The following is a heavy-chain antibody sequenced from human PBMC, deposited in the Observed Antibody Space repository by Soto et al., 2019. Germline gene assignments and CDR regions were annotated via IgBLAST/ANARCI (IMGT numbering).Heavy chain of an antibody. Sequence: PAETLSLTCAVSGVSISNNNLWRWVRQSPGKGLEWIEEIHHSGSTYYNPSIKSRVTISVDKSKNQFSLNLGSVTAADTAVYYCVRGPTSGWNAWGQGTLVTVSS. CDR3: VRGPTSGWNA. CDR2: IHHSGST. J-gene: IGHJ5*02. V-gene: IGHV4-4*02. D-gene: IGHD6-19*01. CDR1: GVSISNNNL.